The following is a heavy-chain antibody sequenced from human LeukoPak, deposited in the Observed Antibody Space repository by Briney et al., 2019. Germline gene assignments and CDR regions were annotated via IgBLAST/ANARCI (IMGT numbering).Heavy chain of an antibody. CDR3: AKVDYDSSGSY. CDR1: GFTFSTYT. Sequence: GGSLRLSCEASGFTFSTYTMNWVRQAPGKGLEWVSSITTSSSYIYYADSVKGRFTISRDNSKNTLYLQMNSLRAEDTAVYYCAKVDYDSSGSYWGQGTLVTVSS. J-gene: IGHJ4*02. CDR2: ITTSSSYI. V-gene: IGHV3-21*04. D-gene: IGHD3-22*01.